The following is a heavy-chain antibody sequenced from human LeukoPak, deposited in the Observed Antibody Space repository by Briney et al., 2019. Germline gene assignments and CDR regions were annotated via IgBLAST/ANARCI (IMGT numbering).Heavy chain of an antibody. CDR3: AASITPNAFDI. J-gene: IGHJ3*02. D-gene: IGHD4-23*01. CDR1: GFTFSSYE. Sequence: PGRSLRLSCAASGFTFSSYEMNWVRQAPGKGLEWVSYISSSGSTIYYADSVKGRFTISRDNAKNSLYLQMNSLRAEDTAVYYCAASITPNAFDIWGQGTMVTVSS. CDR2: ISSSGSTI. V-gene: IGHV3-48*03.